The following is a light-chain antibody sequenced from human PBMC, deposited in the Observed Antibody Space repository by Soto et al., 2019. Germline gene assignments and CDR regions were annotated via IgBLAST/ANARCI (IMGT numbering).Light chain of an antibody. J-gene: IGKJ5*01. CDR2: GAS. V-gene: IGKV3-20*01. CDR3: RQYAGPPTT. Sequence: EIVLTQSPGTLSLSPGDRATLSCRASQTVSNNYLAWCQQKPGQAPRVIMYGASRRATGIPDRFSGGGSGTDFTLTTSRLEPEDFAVYFCRQYAGPPTTFGQGTRLEI. CDR1: QTVSNNY.